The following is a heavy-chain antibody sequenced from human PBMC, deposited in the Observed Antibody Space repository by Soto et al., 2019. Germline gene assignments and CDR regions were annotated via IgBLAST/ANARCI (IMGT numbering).Heavy chain of an antibody. CDR2: IYYSGST. CDR1: GGSISSSSYY. D-gene: IGHD3-22*01. V-gene: IGHV4-39*01. Sequence: PSETLSLICTVSGGSISSSSYYWGWIRQPPGKGLEWIGSIYYSGSTYYNPSLKSRVTISVDTSKNQFSLKLSSVTAADTAVYYCARRNGGDSSGYYYGYFDYWGQGTLVTVSS. J-gene: IGHJ4*02. CDR3: ARRNGGDSSGYYYGYFDY.